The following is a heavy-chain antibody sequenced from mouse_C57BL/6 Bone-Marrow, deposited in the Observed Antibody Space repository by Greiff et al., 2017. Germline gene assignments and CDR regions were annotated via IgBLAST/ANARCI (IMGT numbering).Heavy chain of an antibody. CDR1: GYSITSGYY. Sequence: EVKLQESGPGLVKPSQSLSLTCSVTGYSITSGYYWNWIRQFPGNKLEWMGYISYDGSNNYNPSLKNRISITRDTSKNQFFLKLNSVTTEDTATYYCASSSMVTTTAAWFAYWGQGTLVTVSA. J-gene: IGHJ3*01. CDR2: ISYDGSN. D-gene: IGHD2-2*01. V-gene: IGHV3-6*01. CDR3: ASSSMVTTTAAWFAY.